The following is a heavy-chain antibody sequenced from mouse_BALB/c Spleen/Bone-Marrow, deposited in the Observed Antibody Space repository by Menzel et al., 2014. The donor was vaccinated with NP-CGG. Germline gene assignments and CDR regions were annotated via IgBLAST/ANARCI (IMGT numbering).Heavy chain of an antibody. CDR3: TRRGFDF. J-gene: IGHJ2*01. V-gene: IGHV14-3*02. Sequence: EVQLVESGAELVKPGASVKLSCTASGFNIKDTYIHWVKRRPEQGLEWIGRIDPENGNIKYDPKFQVKATITADTSSNTAYLQLSSLTSEDTAVYYCTRRGFDFWGQGTTLTVSS. CDR1: GFNIKDTY. CDR2: IDPENGNI.